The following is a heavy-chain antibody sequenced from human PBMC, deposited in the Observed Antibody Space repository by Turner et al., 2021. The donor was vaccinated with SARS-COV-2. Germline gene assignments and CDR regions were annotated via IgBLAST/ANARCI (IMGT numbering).Heavy chain of an antibody. V-gene: IGHV3-48*03. J-gene: IGHJ2*01. Sequence: EVQLVETGGGLVRPGGSLRLSCTGPGFTFTSYEFNWVRQAPGKGLGWVSNISSCGNYIYYADSVKGRFTISRDNAKNSLYLQMNSLRAEDTAVYYCARDQYYDSSGYYFFRASYFDLWGRGTLVTVSS. D-gene: IGHD3-22*01. CDR3: ARDQYYDSSGYYFFRASYFDL. CDR1: GFTFTSYE. CDR2: ISSCGNYI.